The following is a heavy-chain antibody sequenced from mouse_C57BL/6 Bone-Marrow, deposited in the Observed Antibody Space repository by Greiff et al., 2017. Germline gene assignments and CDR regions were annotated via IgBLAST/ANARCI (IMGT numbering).Heavy chain of an antibody. CDR2: IRSKSNNYAK. D-gene: IGHD2-12*01. J-gene: IGHJ2*01. CDR1: GFSFTTYA. Sequence: EVHLVESGGGLVQPKGSLKLSCAASGFSFTTYAMNWVRQAPGKGLEWVARIRSKSNNYAKYYADTVKDRFTTSRDDSERMLYLQMNNLNTEDTAIYYCVRRESYGYFDYWGQGTTLTVSS. V-gene: IGHV10-1*01. CDR3: VRRESYGYFDY.